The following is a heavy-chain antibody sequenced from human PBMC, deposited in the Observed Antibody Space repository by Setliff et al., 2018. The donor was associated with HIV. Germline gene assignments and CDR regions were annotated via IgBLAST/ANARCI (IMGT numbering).Heavy chain of an antibody. CDR3: AKMAGRDGYDDAVDN. Sequence: PGGSLRLSCAASGFTFSTYAMSWVRQAPGKGLEWVAFIRYDGSNKYYADSVKGRFTISRDNSKNTLYLQMNSLRDEDTAVYYCAKMAGRDGYDDAVDNWGQGTMVTVSS. V-gene: IGHV3-30*02. D-gene: IGHD5-12*01. CDR2: IRYDGSNK. J-gene: IGHJ3*02. CDR1: GFTFSTYA.